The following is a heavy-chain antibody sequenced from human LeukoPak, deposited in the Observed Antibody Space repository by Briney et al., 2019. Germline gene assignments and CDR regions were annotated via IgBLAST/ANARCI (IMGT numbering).Heavy chain of an antibody. CDR1: GGSISSYY. CDR3: ARVGYSRRGYFDY. Sequence: SETLSLTCTVSGGSISSYYWSWIRQPPGKGLEWIGYIYYSGSTNYNPSLKSRVTISVDTSKNQFSLKLSPVTAADTAVYYCARVGYSRRGYFDYWGQGTLVTVSS. J-gene: IGHJ4*02. D-gene: IGHD6-13*01. V-gene: IGHV4-59*01. CDR2: IYYSGST.